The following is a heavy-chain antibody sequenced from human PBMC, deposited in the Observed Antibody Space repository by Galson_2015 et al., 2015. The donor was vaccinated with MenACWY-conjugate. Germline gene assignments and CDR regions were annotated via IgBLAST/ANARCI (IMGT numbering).Heavy chain of an antibody. CDR1: GFTFSAYV. Sequence: SLRLSCAASGFTFSAYVMRWVRQAPGKGLECVSAISDNGGSTFYTDSVRGRFTISRDNSKNTLYLQMNSLRVEDTAVYYCARRASGIKAPVDYWGQGTLVTVSS. D-gene: IGHD6-25*01. J-gene: IGHJ4*02. V-gene: IGHV3-23*01. CDR3: ARRASGIKAPVDY. CDR2: ISDNGGST.